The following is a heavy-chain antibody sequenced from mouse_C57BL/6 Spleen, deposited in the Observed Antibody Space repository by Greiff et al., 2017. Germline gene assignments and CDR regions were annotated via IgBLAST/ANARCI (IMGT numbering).Heavy chain of an antibody. D-gene: IGHD2-5*01. Sequence: QVQLQQPGAELVKPGASVKLSCKASGYTFTSYWMQWVKQRPGQGLEWIGEIDPSDSYTNYNQKLKGKATLTVDTSSSTADMQLSSLTSEDSAVYYCARKYYSNYGWYFDVWGTGTTVTVSS. CDR3: ARKYYSNYGWYFDV. CDR2: IDPSDSYT. J-gene: IGHJ1*03. V-gene: IGHV1-50*01. CDR1: GYTFTSYW.